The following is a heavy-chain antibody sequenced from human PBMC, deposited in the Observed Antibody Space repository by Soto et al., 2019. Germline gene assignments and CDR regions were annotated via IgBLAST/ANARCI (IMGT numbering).Heavy chain of an antibody. CDR1: GFTFSSYD. J-gene: IGHJ4*02. CDR3: VRRVSGNYDY. V-gene: IGHV3-64*01. Sequence: EVQLAESGGGMVQPGGSLRLSCVASGFTFSSYDMHWVRQAPGKGLEYVSSSSSNGGTTYYGNSVKGRFTISRDNSKNTQYLQMGSLRAEDMAVYYCVRRVSGNYDYWGQGTLVTVSS. CDR2: SSSNGGTT. D-gene: IGHD1-7*01.